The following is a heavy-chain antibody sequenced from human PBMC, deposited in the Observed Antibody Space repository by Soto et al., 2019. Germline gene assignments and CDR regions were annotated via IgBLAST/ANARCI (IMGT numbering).Heavy chain of an antibody. CDR1: GYTFTGYY. J-gene: IGHJ4*02. CDR2: INSGGGNT. Sequence: QVQLVQSGTEVKKPGASVKISCKASGYTFTGYYIYWVRQAPGQGLEFMGAINSGGGNTDYAQKFQGRVTVTRDTSTSTVYMELTSLRFDDTAVYYCARARRWVLTGYWEFDYWGQGTLVTVSS. D-gene: IGHD3-9*01. V-gene: IGHV1-46*01. CDR3: ARARRWVLTGYWEFDY.